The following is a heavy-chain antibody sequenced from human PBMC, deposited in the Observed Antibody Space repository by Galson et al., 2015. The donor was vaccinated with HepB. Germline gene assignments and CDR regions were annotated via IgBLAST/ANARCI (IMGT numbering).Heavy chain of an antibody. J-gene: IGHJ4*02. CDR1: GYTFTSYA. D-gene: IGHD3-22*01. CDR3: ARYYDSSGYYTTFDY. V-gene: IGHV1-3*01. Sequence: SVKVSCKASGYTFTSYAMHWVRQAPGQRLEWMGWINAGNGNTKYSQKFQGRVTITRDTSASTAYMELSSLRSEDTAVYYCARYYDSSGYYTTFDYWGQGTLVTVSS. CDR2: INAGNGNT.